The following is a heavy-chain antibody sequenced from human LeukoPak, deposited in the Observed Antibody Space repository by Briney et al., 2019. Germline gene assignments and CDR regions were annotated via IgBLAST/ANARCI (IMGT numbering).Heavy chain of an antibody. CDR1: GFTFDDYG. V-gene: IGHV3-20*04. CDR3: AREGPEIVVVPAAPLAY. J-gene: IGHJ4*02. Sequence: PGVSLRLSCAASGFTFDDYGMSWVRQAPGKGLEWVSGINWNGGSTGYADSVKGRFTISRDNAKNSLYLQMNSLRAEDTALYYCAREGPEIVVVPAAPLAYWGQGTLVTVSS. D-gene: IGHD2-2*01. CDR2: INWNGGST.